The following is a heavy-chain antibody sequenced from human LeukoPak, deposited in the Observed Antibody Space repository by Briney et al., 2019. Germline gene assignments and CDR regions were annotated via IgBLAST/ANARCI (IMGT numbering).Heavy chain of an antibody. CDR1: GGSISSNNW. Sequence: SETLSLTCAVSGGSISSNNWWGWVRQPPGKGLEWIGYIYYSGSTYYNPSLKSRVTISVDTSKNQFSLKLSSVTAADTAVYYCARERLYDSSGYYSFADAFDIWGQGTMVTVSS. V-gene: IGHV4-30-4*01. CDR2: IYYSGST. CDR3: ARERLYDSSGYYSFADAFDI. D-gene: IGHD3-22*01. J-gene: IGHJ3*02.